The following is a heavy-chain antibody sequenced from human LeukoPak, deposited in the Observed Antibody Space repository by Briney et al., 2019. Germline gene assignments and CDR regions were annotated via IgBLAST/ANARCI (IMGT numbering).Heavy chain of an antibody. CDR1: GFTFSSYS. CDR2: ISSSSSYI. Sequence: GGPLRLSCAASGFTFSSYSMNWVRQAPGKGLEWVSSISSSSSYIYYADSVKGRFTISRDNAKNSLYLQMNSLRAEDTAVYYCARVCSNTSCWGAFDIWGQGTMVTVSS. J-gene: IGHJ3*02. D-gene: IGHD2-2*01. V-gene: IGHV3-21*01. CDR3: ARVCSNTSCWGAFDI.